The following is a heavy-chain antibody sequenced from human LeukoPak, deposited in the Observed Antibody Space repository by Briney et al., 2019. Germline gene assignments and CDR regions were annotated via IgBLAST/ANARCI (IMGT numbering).Heavy chain of an antibody. CDR3: AKDRVAAIAAAVLDY. V-gene: IGHV3-23*01. J-gene: IGHJ4*02. Sequence: GGSLRLSCAASGFTFSSYAMSWVRQAPGKGLEWVSAISGSGGSTYYADSVKGRFTISRDNSKNTLYLQMNSLGAEDTAVYYCAKDRVAAIAAAVLDYWGQGTLVTVSS. D-gene: IGHD6-13*01. CDR2: ISGSGGST. CDR1: GFTFSSYA.